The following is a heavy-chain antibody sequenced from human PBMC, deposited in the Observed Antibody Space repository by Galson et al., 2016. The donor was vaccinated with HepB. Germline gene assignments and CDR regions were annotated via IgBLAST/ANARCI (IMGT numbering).Heavy chain of an antibody. J-gene: IGHJ6*02. CDR2: IRSKAYGGTT. Sequence: SLRLSCAASGFTFSSYWMVWVRQAPGEGLEWVGFIRSKAYGGTTEYAASVKGRFTISRDDSKSIAYLQMNSLKTEDTAVYYCWRDDFWSGYSIYYYYYGMDVWGQGTTVTVSS. CDR1: GFTFSSYW. V-gene: IGHV3-49*04. D-gene: IGHD3-3*01. CDR3: WRDDFWSGYSIYYYYYGMDV.